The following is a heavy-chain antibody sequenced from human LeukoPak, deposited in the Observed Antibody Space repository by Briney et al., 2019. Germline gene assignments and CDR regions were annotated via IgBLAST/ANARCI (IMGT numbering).Heavy chain of an antibody. CDR1: GFTFSGYW. D-gene: IGHD5-18*01. CDR3: ARDRGYSTFDM. V-gene: IGHV3-7*05. CDR2: INQDGSEK. J-gene: IGHJ3*02. Sequence: GGSLRLSCVASGFTFSGYWMAWVRQAPGKGLEWVANINQDGSEKNYVDSVKGRFAISRDNAKNSLFLQMNSLRAEDTAVYYCARDRGYSTFDMWGQGTMVTVSS.